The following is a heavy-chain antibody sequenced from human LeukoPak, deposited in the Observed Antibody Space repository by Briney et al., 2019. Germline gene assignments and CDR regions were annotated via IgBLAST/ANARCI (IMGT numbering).Heavy chain of an antibody. CDR1: GGSISSSDYF. CDR3: ARYRLGWFDP. Sequence: SETLSLTCTASGGSISSSDYFWSWIRQPAGKGLEWIGRINSRGSTNYNPSLKSRVTLSVYTSKNQFSLKLTSVTVADAAVYYCARYRLGWFDPWGQGTLVTVSS. D-gene: IGHD6-25*01. CDR2: INSRGST. V-gene: IGHV4-61*02. J-gene: IGHJ5*02.